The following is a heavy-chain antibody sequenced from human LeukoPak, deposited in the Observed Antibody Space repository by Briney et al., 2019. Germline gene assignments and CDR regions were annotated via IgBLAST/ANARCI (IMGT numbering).Heavy chain of an antibody. J-gene: IGHJ4*02. CDR3: ARDSSLGMD. D-gene: IGHD2-8*01. CDR1: GFTFSTYA. Sequence: GESMRLSCAASGFTFSTYAMYWVRQAPGKGLEYVSAISGSGVNTYYANSVKGRFTISRDNSRNTLYLQLGSLRAEDMAVYYCARDSSLGMDWGQGALVTVS. V-gene: IGHV3-64*01. CDR2: ISGSGVNT.